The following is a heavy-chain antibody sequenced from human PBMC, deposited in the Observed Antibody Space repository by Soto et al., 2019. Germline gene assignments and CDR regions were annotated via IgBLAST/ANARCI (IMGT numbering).Heavy chain of an antibody. D-gene: IGHD2-21*01. CDR2: ISYDGSNK. Sequence: QVQLVESGGGVVQPGRSLRLSCAASGFTFSSYAMHWVRQAPGKGLEWVAVISYDGSNKYYADSVKGRFTISRDNSKHSLYLQMNSLRAEDTAVYYCARGQGGDLINYYYYYGMDVWGQGTTVTVSS. CDR1: GFTFSSYA. CDR3: ARGQGGDLINYYYYYGMDV. V-gene: IGHV3-30-3*01. J-gene: IGHJ6*02.